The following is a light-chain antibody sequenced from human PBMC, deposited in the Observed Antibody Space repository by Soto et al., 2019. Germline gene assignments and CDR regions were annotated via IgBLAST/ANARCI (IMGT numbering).Light chain of an antibody. Sequence: QSVLTQPPSASGSPGQSVTISCTGTSSDVGDYNYVSWYQQHPGKAPKLMIYEVSKRPSGVPDRFSGSKSGNTASLTVSGLQAEDEADYYCQVWDSSSEHNYVFGTGTKLTVL. CDR2: EVS. CDR1: SSDVGDYNY. J-gene: IGLJ1*01. CDR3: QVWDSSSEHNYV. V-gene: IGLV2-8*01.